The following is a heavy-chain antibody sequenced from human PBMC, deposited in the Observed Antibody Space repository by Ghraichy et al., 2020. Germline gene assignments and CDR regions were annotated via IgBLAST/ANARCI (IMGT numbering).Heavy chain of an antibody. J-gene: IGHJ4*02. D-gene: IGHD3-10*01. CDR1: GDSISSYY. CDR2: IYTSGST. Sequence: SETLSLTCTVSGDSISSYYWSWIRQPAGKGLEWIGRIYTSGSTNYNPSLKGRATMSVDTSKNQFSLTLTSVTAADTAVYYCARDRYGSGNFFDYWGQGTLVTVSS. V-gene: IGHV4-4*07. CDR3: ARDRYGSGNFFDY.